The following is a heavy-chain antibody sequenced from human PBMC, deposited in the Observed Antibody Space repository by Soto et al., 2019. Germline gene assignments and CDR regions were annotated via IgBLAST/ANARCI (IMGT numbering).Heavy chain of an antibody. Sequence: GGSLRLSCAASGFTFSSYWMSWVRQAPGKGLEWVANIKQDGSEKYYVDSVKGRFTISRDNAKNSLYLQMNSLRAEDTAVYYCARLSGRYFDWYIGPGAFDIWGQGTMVTV. D-gene: IGHD3-9*01. CDR2: IKQDGSEK. J-gene: IGHJ3*02. V-gene: IGHV3-7*01. CDR3: ARLSGRYFDWYIGPGAFDI. CDR1: GFTFSSYW.